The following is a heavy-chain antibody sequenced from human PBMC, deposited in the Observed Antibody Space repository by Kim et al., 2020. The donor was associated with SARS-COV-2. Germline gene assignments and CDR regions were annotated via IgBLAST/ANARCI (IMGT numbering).Heavy chain of an antibody. CDR2: INTNTGNP. D-gene: IGHD4-17*01. CDR3: ARDITLTTVTIGD. J-gene: IGHJ4*02. Sequence: ASVKVSCKASGYTFTSYTMNWVRQAPGQGLEGMGWINTNTGNPTYAQGFTGRFVFSLDTSGSTAYLQISSLKAEDTAVYYFARDITLTTVTIGDWGQGTLVTVSS. V-gene: IGHV7-4-1*02. CDR1: GYTFTSYT.